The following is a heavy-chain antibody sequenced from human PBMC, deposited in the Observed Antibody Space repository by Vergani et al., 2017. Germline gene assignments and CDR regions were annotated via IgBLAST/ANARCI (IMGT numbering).Heavy chain of an antibody. CDR1: GDSISSGAYY. J-gene: IGHJ6*03. Sequence: QVQLQESGPGLVRASQTLSLTCSVSGDSISSGAYYWSWIRQPPGKGLEWIGYIYYSGSTNYNPSLKSRVTISVDTSKNQFSLKLSSVTAADTAVYYCARVPDLSRNYYYMDVWGKGTTVTVSS. CDR3: ARVPDLSRNYYYMDV. D-gene: IGHD2-2*01. CDR2: IYYSGST. V-gene: IGHV4-61*08.